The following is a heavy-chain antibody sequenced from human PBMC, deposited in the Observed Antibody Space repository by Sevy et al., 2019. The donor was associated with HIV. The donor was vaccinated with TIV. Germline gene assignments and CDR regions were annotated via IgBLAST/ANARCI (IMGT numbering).Heavy chain of an antibody. V-gene: IGHV3-21*01. J-gene: IGHJ3*02. D-gene: IGHD3-16*02. CDR3: ARAYYDYVWGSYRYADAFDI. Sequence: GGSLRLSCAASGFTFSSYSMNWVRQAPGKGLEWVSSISSSSSYIYYADSVKGRFTISRDNAKNSLYLQMNSLRAEDTAVYYCARAYYDYVWGSYRYADAFDIWGQGTMVTASS. CDR1: GFTFSSYS. CDR2: ISSSSSYI.